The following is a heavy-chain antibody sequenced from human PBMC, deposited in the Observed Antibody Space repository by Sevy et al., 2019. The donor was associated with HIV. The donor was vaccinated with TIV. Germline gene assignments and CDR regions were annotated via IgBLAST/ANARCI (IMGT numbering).Heavy chain of an antibody. CDR2: ISAGGGRT. J-gene: IGHJ3*02. CDR1: GITFSSYA. D-gene: IGHD3-10*01. Sequence: GGSLRLSCAASGITFSSYAMSWVRQAPGKGLEWVSGISAGGGRTYHADSVKGRFTMSGDKSKTTLYLQMNSLTAEDTAVYYCASLLTEDPFDIWGQGTMVTVSS. V-gene: IGHV3-23*01. CDR3: ASLLTEDPFDI.